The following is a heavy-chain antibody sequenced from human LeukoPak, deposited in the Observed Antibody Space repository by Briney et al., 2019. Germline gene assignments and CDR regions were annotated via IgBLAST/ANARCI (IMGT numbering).Heavy chain of an antibody. CDR3: ARHDWQQQSPGW. J-gene: IGHJ4*02. CDR2: IYYSGST. D-gene: IGHD6-13*01. Sequence: PSETLSLTCTVSGGSISSYYWSWTRQPPGKGLEWIGYIYYSGSTNYNPSLKSRVTISADTSKNQFSLKLNSVTAADTAVYYCARHDWQQQSPGWGGQGTLVTVSS. V-gene: IGHV4-59*08. CDR1: GGSISSYY.